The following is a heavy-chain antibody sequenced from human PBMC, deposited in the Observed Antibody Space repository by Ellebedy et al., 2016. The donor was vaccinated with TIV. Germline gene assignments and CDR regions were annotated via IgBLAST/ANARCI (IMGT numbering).Heavy chain of an antibody. Sequence: SETLSLTXAVYGGSFSGYYWSWIRQPPGKGLEWIGEINHSGSTNYNPSLKSRVTISVDTSKNQFSLKLSSVTAADTAVYYCARRTVAYYYMDVWGKGTTVTVSS. CDR3: ARRTVAYYYMDV. J-gene: IGHJ6*03. D-gene: IGHD4-23*01. CDR2: INHSGST. V-gene: IGHV4-34*01. CDR1: GGSFSGYY.